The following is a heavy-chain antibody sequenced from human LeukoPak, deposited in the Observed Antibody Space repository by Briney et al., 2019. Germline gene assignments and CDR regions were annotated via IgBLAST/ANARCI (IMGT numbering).Heavy chain of an antibody. CDR1: GGTFSSYA. J-gene: IGHJ4*02. CDR3: ARFADGYTTFDY. D-gene: IGHD5-24*01. V-gene: IGHV1-69*04. Sequence: SVKVSCKASGGTFSSYAISWVRQAPGQGLEWMGRIIPILGIANYAQKFQGRVTITADKSTSTAYMELSSLRSEDTAVYYCARFADGYTTFDYWGQGTLVTVSS. CDR2: IIPILGIA.